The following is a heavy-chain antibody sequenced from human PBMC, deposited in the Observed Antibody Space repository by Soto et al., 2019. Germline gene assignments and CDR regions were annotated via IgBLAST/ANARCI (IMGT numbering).Heavy chain of an antibody. CDR3: ARDGGRDGYNFGFDY. V-gene: IGHV1-2*02. J-gene: IGHJ4*02. Sequence: QVQLLQSGAEVKKAGASVKVSCKASGYTFTGYYIHWVRQPPGQGVEWMGWINPNSGGTNYAQKFQGRVTMNRDTSISTAYMELSRLRSDDTAVYYCARDGGRDGYNFGFDYWGQGTLVTVSS. CDR2: INPNSGGT. D-gene: IGHD5-12*01. CDR1: GYTFTGYY.